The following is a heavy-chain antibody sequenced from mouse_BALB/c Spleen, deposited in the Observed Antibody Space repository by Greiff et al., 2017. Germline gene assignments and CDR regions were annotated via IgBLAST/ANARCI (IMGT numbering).Heavy chain of an antibody. CDR1: GFTFSSYA. J-gene: IGHJ3*01. V-gene: IGHV5-9-3*01. Sequence: EVQLVESGGGLVKPGGSLKLSCAASGFTFSSYAMSWVRQTPEKRLEWVATISSGGSYTYYPDSVKGRFTISRDNAKNTLYLQMSSLRSEDTAMYYCARTGFAYWGQGTLVTVSA. CDR2: ISSGGSYT. CDR3: ARTGFAY.